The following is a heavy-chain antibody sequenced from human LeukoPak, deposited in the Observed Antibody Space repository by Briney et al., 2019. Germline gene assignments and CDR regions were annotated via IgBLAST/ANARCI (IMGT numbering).Heavy chain of an antibody. CDR1: GGIFCSSA. V-gene: IGHV1-69*13. J-gene: IGHJ4*02. Sequence: SVKVCCKAPGGIFCSSAISCVRQAPGQWLEWMGGISPIFGTANYAQKFHGRVTITADESTSTAYMELSSLRSEDTAVYYCARDPPEITGGWGQGTLVTVSS. D-gene: IGHD1-14*01. CDR2: ISPIFGTA. CDR3: ARDPPEITGG.